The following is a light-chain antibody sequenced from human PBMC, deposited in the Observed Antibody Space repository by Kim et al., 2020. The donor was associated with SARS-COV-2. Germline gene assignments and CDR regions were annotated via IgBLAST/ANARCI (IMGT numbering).Light chain of an antibody. CDR2: AAS. V-gene: IGKV1-39*01. CDR3: HQSFSPPIT. J-gene: IGKJ5*01. Sequence: ASVGDTITITCRASQNIGSSLNWSQQKPGRAPNVLIYAASTLRSGVPSRFSGSGSGTDFTLTITSLQPEDFAAYYCHQSFSPPITFGQGTRLEIK. CDR1: QNIGSS.